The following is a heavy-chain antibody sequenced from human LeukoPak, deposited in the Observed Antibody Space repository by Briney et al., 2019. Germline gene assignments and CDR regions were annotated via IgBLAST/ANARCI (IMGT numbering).Heavy chain of an antibody. CDR2: ISGSGGSS. J-gene: IGHJ4*02. Sequence: GGSLRLSCAASGFTFSSYAMSWVRQAPGKGLEWVSGISGSGGSSYFADSVKGRFIISRDNSKNTLYLQMNSLRADDTAVYFCAKDRPTVYSSSWLHFLDSWGQGTLVTVSS. CDR1: GFTFSSYA. CDR3: AKDRPTVYSSSWLHFLDS. D-gene: IGHD6-13*01. V-gene: IGHV3-23*01.